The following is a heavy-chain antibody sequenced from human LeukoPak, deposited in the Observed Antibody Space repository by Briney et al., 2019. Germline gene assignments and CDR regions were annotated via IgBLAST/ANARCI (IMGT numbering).Heavy chain of an antibody. Sequence: SETLSLTCTVSGGSISSYYWSWIRQPPGKGLEWIGYIYYSGSTNYNPSLKSRVTISVDTSKNQFSLKLSSVTAADTAVYYCARGMLGYSYGYNYYYMDVWSKGTTVTVSS. CDR1: GGSISSYY. D-gene: IGHD5-18*01. CDR2: IYYSGST. V-gene: IGHV4-59*01. J-gene: IGHJ6*03. CDR3: ARGMLGYSYGYNYYYMDV.